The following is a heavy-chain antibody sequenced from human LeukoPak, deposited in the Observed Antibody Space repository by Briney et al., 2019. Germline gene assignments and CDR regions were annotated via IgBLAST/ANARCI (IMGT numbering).Heavy chain of an antibody. CDR3: AGWLGVSSVF. CDR1: GGSISSYY. J-gene: IGHJ4*02. CDR2: IYYSGSI. Sequence: SETLSLTCTVSGGSISSYYSSWIRQPPGKGLEWIGYIYYSGSINYNPSLKSRVTISVDTSKNRFSLKLNSVTAADTAVYYCAGWLGVSSVFWGQGALVTVSS. V-gene: IGHV4-59*08. D-gene: IGHD3-10*01.